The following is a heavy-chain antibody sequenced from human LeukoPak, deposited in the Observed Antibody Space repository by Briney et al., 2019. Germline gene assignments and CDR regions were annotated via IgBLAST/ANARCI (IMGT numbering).Heavy chain of an antibody. D-gene: IGHD3-9*01. V-gene: IGHV3-23*01. CDR1: GFTFSSYA. CDR2: ISGSGGST. J-gene: IGHJ4*02. Sequence: GGSLRLSCAASGFTFSSYAMSWVRQAPGKGLEWVSAISGSGGSTYYADSVKGRFTISRDNSKNTLYLQMNSLRAEDTAVNYCAIKDDILTGFDYWGQGTLVTVSS. CDR3: AIKDDILTGFDY.